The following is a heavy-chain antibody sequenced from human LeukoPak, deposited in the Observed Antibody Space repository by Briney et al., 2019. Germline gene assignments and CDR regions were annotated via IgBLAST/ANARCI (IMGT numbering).Heavy chain of an antibody. Sequence: GGSLRLSCAASGFTFNTYIMTWVRQAPGKGLEWVSSITSRSSSIYYADSVKGRFTISRDNAKNSPYLHMNSLRAEDTAVYYCARGESAAGDASEFAYWGQGILVTVSS. J-gene: IGHJ4*02. D-gene: IGHD6-13*01. CDR1: GFTFNTYI. V-gene: IGHV3-21*01. CDR3: ARGESAAGDASEFAY. CDR2: ITSRSSSI.